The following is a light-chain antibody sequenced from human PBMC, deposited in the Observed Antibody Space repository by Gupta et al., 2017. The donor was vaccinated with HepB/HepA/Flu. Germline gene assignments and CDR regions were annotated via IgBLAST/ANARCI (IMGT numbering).Light chain of an antibody. V-gene: IGLV2-11*01. Sequence: QSALTQPRSVSGSPGQSVPLSCTGTSSDVGGYNYVSWYQQHPGKAPKLMIYDVSRRPSGVPDRFSGSRSGNTASLTITGLQAEDEADYYCCSYAGSYTLYVFGTGTKVTVL. CDR1: SSDVGGYNY. CDR3: CSYAGSYTLYV. J-gene: IGLJ1*01. CDR2: DVS.